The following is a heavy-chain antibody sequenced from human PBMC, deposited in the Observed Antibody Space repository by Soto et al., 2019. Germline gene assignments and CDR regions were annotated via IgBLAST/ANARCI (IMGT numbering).Heavy chain of an antibody. V-gene: IGHV4-31*02. CDR3: ASIYDSSGYYYGNNWFDP. J-gene: IGHJ5*02. CDR1: GASIGSGEYY. CDR2: IYYSGGT. Sequence: SETLSLTCTVSGASIGSGEYYWSWIRQHPGKGLEWIGYIYYSGGTYYNPSLKSRVTISVDTSKNQFSLELSSVTAADTAVYYCASIYDSSGYYYGNNWFDPWGQRTLVTVSS. D-gene: IGHD3-22*01.